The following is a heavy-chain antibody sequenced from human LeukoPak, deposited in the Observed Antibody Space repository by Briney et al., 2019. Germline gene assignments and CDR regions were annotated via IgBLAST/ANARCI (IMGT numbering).Heavy chain of an antibody. Sequence: GGSLRLSCAASGFTFSNSWMSWVRQAPGKGLEWVASIKQDESEEYYVDSVKGRFTISRDNAKNSLYLQMNSLRGEDTAVYYCARDGRPSYWGQGTLVTVSS. CDR2: IKQDESEE. J-gene: IGHJ4*02. V-gene: IGHV3-7*05. CDR3: ARDGRPSY. CDR1: GFTFSNSW.